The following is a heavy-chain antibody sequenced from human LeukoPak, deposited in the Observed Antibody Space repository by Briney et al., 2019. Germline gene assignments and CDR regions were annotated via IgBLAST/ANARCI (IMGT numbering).Heavy chain of an antibody. CDR3: ARYLSSGLDY. D-gene: IGHD3-10*01. CDR1: GGSFNGYY. V-gene: IGHV4-59*01. Sequence: PSETLSLTCAVYGGSFNGYYWSWIRQTPGKGLEWIAYVYYSGTTSYNPSLKSRVTTSVDTSKNQFSLKLSSVTAADTAVYYCARYLSSGLDYWGQGTFVTVSS. CDR2: VYYSGTT. J-gene: IGHJ4*02.